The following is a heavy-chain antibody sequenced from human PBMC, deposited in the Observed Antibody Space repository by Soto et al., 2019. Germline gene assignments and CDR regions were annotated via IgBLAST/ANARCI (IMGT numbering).Heavy chain of an antibody. V-gene: IGHV1-69*06. CDR1: GGTFSSYA. Sequence: QVQLVQSGAEVKKPGSSVKVSCKASGGTFSSYAISWVRQAPGQGLEWMGGIIPIFGTANYAQKFQGRVTITADKSTSTADMELRSLRSEDTAVYYCATSKYSSGWYVRYYYYGMDVWGQGTTVTVSS. CDR3: ATSKYSSGWYVRYYYYGMDV. D-gene: IGHD6-19*01. CDR2: IIPIFGTA. J-gene: IGHJ6*02.